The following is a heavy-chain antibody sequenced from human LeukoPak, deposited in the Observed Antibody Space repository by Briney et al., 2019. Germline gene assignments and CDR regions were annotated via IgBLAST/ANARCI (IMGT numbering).Heavy chain of an antibody. CDR3: AKDLAVAGYYYYGMDV. CDR2: ISYDEGNK. CDR1: GFTFSSYG. Sequence: GGSLRLSCAASGFTFSSYGMYWVRQAPGKGLEWVAVISYDEGNKYYADSVKGRFTISRDNSKNTLYLQMTSLRAEDTAVYYCAKDLAVAGYYYYGMDVWGQGTTVTVSS. V-gene: IGHV3-30*18. D-gene: IGHD6-19*01. J-gene: IGHJ6*02.